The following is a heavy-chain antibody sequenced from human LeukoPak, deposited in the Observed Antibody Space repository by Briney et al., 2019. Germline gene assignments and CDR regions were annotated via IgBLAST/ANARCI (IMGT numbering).Heavy chain of an antibody. CDR2: INHSGST. J-gene: IGHJ3*02. CDR3: ARMGGYSWRGTDAFDI. Sequence: SETLSLTCTVSGGSISSYYWSWIRQPPGKGLEWIGEINHSGSTNYNPSLKSRVTISVDTSKNQFSLKLSSVTAADTAVYYCARMGGYSWRGTDAFDIWGQGTMVTVSS. V-gene: IGHV4-34*01. CDR1: GGSISSYY. D-gene: IGHD5-18*01.